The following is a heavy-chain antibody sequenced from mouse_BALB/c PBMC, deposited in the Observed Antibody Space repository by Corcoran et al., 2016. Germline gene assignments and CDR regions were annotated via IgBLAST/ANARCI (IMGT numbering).Heavy chain of an antibody. Sequence: EIQLQQSGPELVKPGASVKMSCKASGYTFTSYVMHWVKQKPGQGLEWIGYIYPYNDGTKYNEKFKGKATLTSDKSSSTAYMELSSLTSEDSAVYYCVREVPGGYPFDYWGQGTTLIVSS. CDR2: IYPYNDGT. J-gene: IGHJ2*01. D-gene: IGHD2-2*01. CDR1: GYTFTSYV. CDR3: VREVPGGYPFDY. V-gene: IGHV1S136*01.